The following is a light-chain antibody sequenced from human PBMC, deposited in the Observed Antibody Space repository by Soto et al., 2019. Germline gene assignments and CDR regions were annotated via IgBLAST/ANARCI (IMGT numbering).Light chain of an antibody. Sequence: EIVMTQSPATLSVSPGERATLSCRASQSISNNLAWYQQKPGQAPRLLIYGASTGATGIPARFSGSGSGTEFTLTISSLQSEDFAVYYCQQYDYWPRTFGQGTKVDIK. V-gene: IGKV3-15*01. CDR2: GAS. CDR1: QSISNN. CDR3: QQYDYWPRT. J-gene: IGKJ1*01.